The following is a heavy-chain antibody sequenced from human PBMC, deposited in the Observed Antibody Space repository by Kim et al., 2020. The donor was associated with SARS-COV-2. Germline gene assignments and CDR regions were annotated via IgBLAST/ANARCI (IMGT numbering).Heavy chain of an antibody. J-gene: IGHJ6*02. V-gene: IGHV4-39*01. Sequence: SETLSLTCTVSVGSISSSSYYWGWIRQPPGKGLEWIGSIYYSGSTYYNPSLKSRVTISVDTSKNQFSLKLSSVTAADTAVYYCASLDYFLYYGMDVWGQGTTVTVSS. CDR3: ASLDYFLYYGMDV. CDR1: VGSISSSSYY. CDR2: IYYSGST. D-gene: IGHD4-17*01.